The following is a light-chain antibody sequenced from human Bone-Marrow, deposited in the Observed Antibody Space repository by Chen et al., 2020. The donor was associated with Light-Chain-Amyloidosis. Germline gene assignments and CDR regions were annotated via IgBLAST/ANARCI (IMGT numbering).Light chain of an antibody. J-gene: IGLJ2*01. Sequence: QSALTQPPSVSGSPGQSVTISCTGASSDVGSYNRVSWYQQPPGTVPKLLIYEVSTRPSGVPDRFSASKSGNTASLTISGLQAEDEADYYCSSYSSGSTFVIFGGGTKLTVL. CDR1: SSDVGSYNR. CDR3: SSYSSGSTFVI. V-gene: IGLV2-18*02. CDR2: EVS.